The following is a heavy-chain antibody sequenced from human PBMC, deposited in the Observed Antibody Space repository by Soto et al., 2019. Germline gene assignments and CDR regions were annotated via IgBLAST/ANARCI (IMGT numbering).Heavy chain of an antibody. Sequence: QVELVESGGGVVPPGRSLSVSCAASGFTFRSFTMHWVRQAPGKGLEWVATVSYDGSKAYYADSVRGRFTISRDNSLNTLSLQMDSLRPEDSALYFCARDKDSTYFPPPYFFDSWGQGILVTVSS. D-gene: IGHD4-4*01. V-gene: IGHV3-30*04. CDR1: GFTFRSFT. J-gene: IGHJ4*02. CDR3: ARDKDSTYFPPPYFFDS. CDR2: VSYDGSKA.